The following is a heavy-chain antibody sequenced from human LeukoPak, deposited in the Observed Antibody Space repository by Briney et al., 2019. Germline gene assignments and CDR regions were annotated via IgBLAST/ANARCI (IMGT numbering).Heavy chain of an antibody. D-gene: IGHD1-7*01. CDR3: ARGTGTNKPFDY. CDR1: GGSISSGSYY. V-gene: IGHV4-61*02. CDR2: IYTSGST. J-gene: IGHJ4*02. Sequence: SETLSLTRTVSGGSISSGSYYWSWIRQPAGKGLEWIGRIYTSGSTNYNPSLKSRVTISVDTSKNQFSLKLSSVTAADTAVYYCARGTGTNKPFDYWGQGTLVTVSS.